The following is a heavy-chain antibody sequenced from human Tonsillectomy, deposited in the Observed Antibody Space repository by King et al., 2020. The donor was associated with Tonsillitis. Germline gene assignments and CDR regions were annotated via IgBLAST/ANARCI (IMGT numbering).Heavy chain of an antibody. V-gene: IGHV4-34*01. CDR3: ARSDDGFDI. CDR2: INHSGST. CDR1: GGSFSGYY. J-gene: IGHJ3*02. Sequence: VQLQQWGAGLLKPSETLSLTCAVYGGSFSGYYWSWIRQPPGKWLEWIGEINHSGSTNYNPSLKSRVIVSVDTSKNQFSLKVSSVSAADTAVYYCARSDDGFDIWGQGTMVTVSS.